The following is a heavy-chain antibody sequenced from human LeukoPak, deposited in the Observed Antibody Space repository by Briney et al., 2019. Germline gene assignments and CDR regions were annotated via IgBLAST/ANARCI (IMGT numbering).Heavy chain of an antibody. CDR3: ARDYYDSSGSDY. CDR2: IIPIFGTA. D-gene: IGHD3-22*01. Sequence: SVKVSCKASGGTFSSYAISWVRQAPGQGLEWMGGIIPIFGTANYAQKFQGRVTITADESTSTAYMELSSLRSEDTAVYYCARDYYDSSGSDYWGQGTLVTVSS. V-gene: IGHV1-69*13. J-gene: IGHJ4*02. CDR1: GGTFSSYA.